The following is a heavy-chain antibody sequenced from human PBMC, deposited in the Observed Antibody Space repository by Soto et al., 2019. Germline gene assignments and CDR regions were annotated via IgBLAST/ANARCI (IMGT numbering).Heavy chain of an antibody. CDR1: GGSFSGYY. CDR3: ARGPSLCSSTSCYGAFDI. D-gene: IGHD2-2*01. J-gene: IGHJ3*02. V-gene: IGHV4-34*01. Sequence: SETLSLTCAVYGGSFSGYYWSWIRQPPGKGLEWIGEINHSGSTNYNPSLKSRVTISVDTSKNQFSLKLSSVTAADTAVYYCARGPSLCSSTSCYGAFDIWGQGTMVTVSS. CDR2: INHSGST.